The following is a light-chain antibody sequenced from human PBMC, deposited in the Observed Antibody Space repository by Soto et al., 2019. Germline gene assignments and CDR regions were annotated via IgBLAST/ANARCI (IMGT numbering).Light chain of an antibody. Sequence: DIQMTQSPSTLSASVGDRVTITCRASQSISSWLAWYQQKPRKAPKLLIYDASSLESGVPSRFSGSGSGTEFTLTISSLQPDDFATYYCQQYNSYPFFGPGTKVDIK. J-gene: IGKJ3*01. CDR1: QSISSW. V-gene: IGKV1-5*01. CDR2: DAS. CDR3: QQYNSYPF.